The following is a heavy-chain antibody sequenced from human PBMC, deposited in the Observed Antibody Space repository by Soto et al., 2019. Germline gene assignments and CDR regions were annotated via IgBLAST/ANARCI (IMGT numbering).Heavy chain of an antibody. CDR1: GFTFSSYA. Sequence: QVQLVESGGGVVQPGRSLRLSCAASGFTFSSYAMHWVRQAPGKGLEWVAVISYDGSNKYYADSVKGRFTISRDNSKNTLYLKMNSLRAEDTAVYYCARDVQWLVRTAHFDYWGQGTLVTVSS. J-gene: IGHJ4*02. V-gene: IGHV3-30-3*01. CDR3: ARDVQWLVRTAHFDY. CDR2: ISYDGSNK. D-gene: IGHD6-19*01.